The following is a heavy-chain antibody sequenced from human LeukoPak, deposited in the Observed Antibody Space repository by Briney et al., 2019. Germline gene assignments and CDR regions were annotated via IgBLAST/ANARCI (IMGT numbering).Heavy chain of an antibody. CDR1: GFTFSNHG. J-gene: IGHJ4*02. Sequence: GGSLRLSCAASGFTFSNHGMHWVRLAPGKGLEWVAFIRNDGSDKYYGASVKGRFTISRDNPKNTVYLQMNSLRGGDTAEYYCAKDGAQYFDYWGQGILVTVSS. CDR2: IRNDGSDK. D-gene: IGHD1-26*01. CDR3: AKDGAQYFDY. V-gene: IGHV3-30*02.